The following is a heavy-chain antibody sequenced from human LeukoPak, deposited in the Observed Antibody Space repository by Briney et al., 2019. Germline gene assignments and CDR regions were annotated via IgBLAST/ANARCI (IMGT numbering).Heavy chain of an antibody. D-gene: IGHD4-23*01. CDR3: AALNLDYGGNTFYFYMDV. CDR2: IIPMFGSS. Sequence: SVKVSCKASGGTFNNYAISWVRQAPGQGLEWMGGIIPMFGSSKYAQKFQGRLTITADESTSTAFMDLSSLKSEDTAVYYCAALNLDYGGNTFYFYMDVWGKGTTVTISS. J-gene: IGHJ6*03. V-gene: IGHV1-69*01. CDR1: GGTFNNYA.